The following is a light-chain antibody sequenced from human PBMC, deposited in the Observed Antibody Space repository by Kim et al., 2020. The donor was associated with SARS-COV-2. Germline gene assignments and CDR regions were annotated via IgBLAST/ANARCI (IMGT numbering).Light chain of an antibody. J-gene: IGLJ2*01. CDR2: GKN. V-gene: IGLV3-19*01. CDR1: SLRSYY. Sequence: SSELTQDPAVSVALGQTVRITCQGDSLRSYYASWYQQKPGQATVLVIYGKNNRPSGIPDRFSGSSSGNTASLTITGAQAEDEADYYCNSRESSGNHLVFG. CDR3: NSRESSGNHLV.